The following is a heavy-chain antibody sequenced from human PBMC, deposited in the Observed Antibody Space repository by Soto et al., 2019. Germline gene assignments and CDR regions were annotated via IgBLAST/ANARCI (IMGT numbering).Heavy chain of an antibody. J-gene: IGHJ4*02. CDR3: AKDSGSYPDY. CDR2: ISYDGSNK. CDR1: GFTFSSYG. Sequence: QVQLVESGGGVVQPGRSLRLSCAASGFTFSSYGMHWVRQAPGKGLEWVAVISYDGSNKYYADSVKGRFTISRDNSKNTLYLQMNSLRAEDTAVYYCAKDSGSYPDYWGQGTLVTVSS. D-gene: IGHD1-26*01. V-gene: IGHV3-30*18.